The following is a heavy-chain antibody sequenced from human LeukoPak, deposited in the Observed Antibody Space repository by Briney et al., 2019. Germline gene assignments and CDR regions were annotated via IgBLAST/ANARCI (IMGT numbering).Heavy chain of an antibody. D-gene: IGHD6-19*01. CDR1: GFTFSSYG. Sequence: GGSLRLSCAASGFTFSSYGMTWVRQAPGKGLEWVSAISGSGGSTYYADSVKGRFTISRDNSRNTLYLQMNSLRAEDTAVYYCAKDLREAVAGTFDYWGQGTLVTVSS. CDR2: ISGSGGST. J-gene: IGHJ4*02. V-gene: IGHV3-23*01. CDR3: AKDLREAVAGTFDY.